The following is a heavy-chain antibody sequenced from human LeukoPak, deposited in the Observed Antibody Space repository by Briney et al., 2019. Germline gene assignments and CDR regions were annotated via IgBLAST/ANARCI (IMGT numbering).Heavy chain of an antibody. J-gene: IGHJ5*02. CDR3: ARDGSSSSDWFDP. CDR2: ISSSSSYI. Sequence: GGSLRLSCAASGFTFSSYSMNWVRQAPGKGLEWVSSISSSSSYIYYADSVKGRFTISRDNAMNSLYLQMNSLRAEDTAVYYCARDGSSSSDWFDPWGQGTLVTVSS. D-gene: IGHD6-6*01. V-gene: IGHV3-21*01. CDR1: GFTFSSYS.